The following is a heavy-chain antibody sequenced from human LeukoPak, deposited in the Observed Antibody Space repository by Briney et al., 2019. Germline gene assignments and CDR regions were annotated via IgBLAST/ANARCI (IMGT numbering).Heavy chain of an antibody. CDR2: ISYDGSNK. J-gene: IGHJ6*02. D-gene: IGHD6-13*01. CDR3: ARDRSSSSWGRYYYYYGMDV. CDR1: GFTFSSYA. V-gene: IGHV3-30-3*01. Sequence: GGSLRLSCAASGFTFSSYAMHWVRQAPGKGLEWVAVISYDGSNKYYADSVKGRFTISRDNSKNTLYLRMNSLRAEDTAVYYCARDRSSSSWGRYYYYYGMDVWGQGTTVTVSS.